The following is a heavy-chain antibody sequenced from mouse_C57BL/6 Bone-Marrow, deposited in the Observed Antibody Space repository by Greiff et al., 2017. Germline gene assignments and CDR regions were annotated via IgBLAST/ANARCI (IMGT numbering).Heavy chain of an antibody. J-gene: IGHJ2*01. CDR2: IDPENGDT. V-gene: IGHV14-4*01. Sequence: VQLQQSGAELVRPGASVKLSCTASGFNIKDDYMHWVKQRPEQGLEWIGWIDPENGDTEYASKFQGKATITADTSSNTAYLQLSSLTSEDTAVYYCTPFITTVVGFDYWGQGTTLTVSS. CDR1: GFNIKDDY. CDR3: TPFITTVVGFDY. D-gene: IGHD1-1*01.